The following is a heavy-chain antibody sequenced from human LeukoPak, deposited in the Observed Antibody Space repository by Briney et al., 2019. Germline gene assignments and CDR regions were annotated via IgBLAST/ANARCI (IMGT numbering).Heavy chain of an antibody. CDR1: GFTFSNYG. CDR2: ISYDGSKK. Sequence: GGSLRLSCAASGFTFSNYGIHWVRQAPGKGLEGVSVISYDGSKKYYADSVKGRFSISRDNSKNTLYVQMDSLRPEDTAVYYCATERSGRGSLFYYGSGSFYGFAYCGQGTLVTVSS. CDR3: ATERSGRGSLFYYGSGSFYGFAY. D-gene: IGHD3-10*01. V-gene: IGHV3-30*03. J-gene: IGHJ4*02.